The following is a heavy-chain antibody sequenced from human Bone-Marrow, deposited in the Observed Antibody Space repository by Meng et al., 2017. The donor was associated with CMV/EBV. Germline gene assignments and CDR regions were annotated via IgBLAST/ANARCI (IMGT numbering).Heavy chain of an antibody. D-gene: IGHD1-1*01. V-gene: IGHV3-72*01. CDR2: SRNKANRYTT. CDR1: GGSISSSSYY. Sequence: GGSLRLSCTVSGGSISSSSYYWGWVRQAPGKGLEWVGRSRNKANRYTTEYAASVKGRFTISRDESKNSLYLQMNSLKTEDTAVFYCVRGYNSFDSWGQGTLVSVSS. J-gene: IGHJ4*02. CDR3: VRGYNSFDS.